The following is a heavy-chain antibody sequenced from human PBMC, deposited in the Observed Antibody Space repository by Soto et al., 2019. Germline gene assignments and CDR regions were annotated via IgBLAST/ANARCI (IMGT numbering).Heavy chain of an antibody. J-gene: IGHJ3*02. D-gene: IGHD3-3*01. CDR3: ARESDFWDDAYMRTFDI. V-gene: IGHV4-61*01. CDR2: VYDSVNYDNGRT. Sequence: QVQLQESGPGLVKPSETLSLTCTVSGDSVRSRHYYWSWIRQAPGTGLEWIGYVYDSVNYDNGRTNYNPSPKSRVTISLDTSKNQFSLNLTSVTAADTAVYYCARESDFWDDAYMRTFDIWGQGTKVTVSS. CDR1: GDSVRSRHYY.